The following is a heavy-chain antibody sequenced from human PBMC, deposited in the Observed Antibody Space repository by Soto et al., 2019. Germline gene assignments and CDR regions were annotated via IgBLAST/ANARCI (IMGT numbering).Heavy chain of an antibody. J-gene: IGHJ6*02. D-gene: IGHD2-2*01. Sequence: PGGSLRLSCAASGFTFSSYSMNWVRQAPGKGLEWVSSISSSSSYIYYADSVKGRFTISRDNSNNTLFLLMDSLRAEDTAIYYCARCTSPWYYYAMDVWGQGTTVTVSS. CDR1: GFTFSSYS. CDR3: ARCTSPWYYYAMDV. CDR2: ISSSSSYI. V-gene: IGHV3-21*04.